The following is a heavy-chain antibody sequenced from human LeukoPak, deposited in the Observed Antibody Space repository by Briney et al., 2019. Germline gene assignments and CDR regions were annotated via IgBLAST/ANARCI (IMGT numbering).Heavy chain of an antibody. Sequence: GGSLRLSCAASGFTFSSYAMSWVRQAPGKGLEWVSAISGSGGSTYYADSVKGRFTISGDNSKNTLYLQMNSLRAEDTAVYYCAKTPDYDFWSGNFDYWGQGTLVTVSS. CDR3: AKTPDYDFWSGNFDY. V-gene: IGHV3-23*01. CDR2: ISGSGGST. J-gene: IGHJ4*02. CDR1: GFTFSSYA. D-gene: IGHD3-3*01.